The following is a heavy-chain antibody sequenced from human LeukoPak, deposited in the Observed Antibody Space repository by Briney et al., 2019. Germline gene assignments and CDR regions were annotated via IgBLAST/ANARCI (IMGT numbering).Heavy chain of an antibody. CDR1: GYTFTGDY. CDR3: ARSGPISLRF. V-gene: IGHV1-8*02. J-gene: IGHJ4*02. Sequence: ASVKVSCKASGYTFTGDYMHWVRQATGQGLEWMGWMNPKTDNTEYAQKFQGRVTLTWTTSISTAYMELSSLKSEDTAVYFCARSGPISLRFWGQGTLVTVSS. CDR2: MNPKTDNT. D-gene: IGHD2/OR15-2a*01.